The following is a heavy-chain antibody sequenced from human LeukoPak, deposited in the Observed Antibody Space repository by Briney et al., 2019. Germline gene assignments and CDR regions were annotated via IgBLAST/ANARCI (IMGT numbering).Heavy chain of an antibody. V-gene: IGHV3-7*01. CDR2: IKQDGSEK. CDR3: ARDVLYSSSWYGGSYYMDV. J-gene: IGHJ6*03. D-gene: IGHD6-13*01. CDR1: GFTFSSYW. Sequence: LPGGSLRLSCAASGFTFSSYWMSWVRQAPGKGLEWVANIKQDGSEKYYVDSVKGRFTISRDNAKNSLYLQMNSLRAEDTAVYYCARDVLYSSSWYGGSYYMDVWGKGTTVTVSS.